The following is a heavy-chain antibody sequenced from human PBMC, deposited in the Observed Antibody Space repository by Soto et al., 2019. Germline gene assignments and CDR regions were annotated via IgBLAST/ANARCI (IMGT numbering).Heavy chain of an antibody. D-gene: IGHD3-16*02. CDR3: ARTSSMITFGGVILYYYCMDV. V-gene: IGHV1-69*06. CDR1: GCTFSSYA. Sequence: SVKVSCKASGCTFSSYAISWVRQAPGQGLEWMGGIIPIFGTANYAQKFQGRVTITADKSTSTAYMELSSLRSEDTAVYYCARTSSMITFGGVILYYYCMDVWGQGTTVTVSS. CDR2: IIPIFGTA. J-gene: IGHJ6*02.